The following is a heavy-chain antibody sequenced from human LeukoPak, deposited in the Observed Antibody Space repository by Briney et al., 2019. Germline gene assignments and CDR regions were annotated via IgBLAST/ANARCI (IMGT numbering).Heavy chain of an antibody. D-gene: IGHD3-10*01. Sequence: WIRXXPGKGXEWXGYIYYSGSTNYNPSLKSRVTISVDTSKNQFSLKLSSVTAADTAVYYCARDRRVVRGPTYGMDVWGQGTTVTVSS. CDR3: ARDRRVVRGPTYGMDV. J-gene: IGHJ6*02. V-gene: IGHV4-59*01. CDR2: IYYSGST.